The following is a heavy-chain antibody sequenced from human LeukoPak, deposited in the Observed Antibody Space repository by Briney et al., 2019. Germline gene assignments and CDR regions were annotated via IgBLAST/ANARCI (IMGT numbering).Heavy chain of an antibody. CDR1: GGSFSGYY. CDR3: ARLNSGSYYDY. Sequence: SETLSLTCAVYGGSFSGYYWSWIRQPPGKGLEWIGEINHSESTNYNPSLKSRVTISVDTSKNQFSLKLSSVTAADTAMFYCARLNSGSYYDYWGQGTLVTVSS. V-gene: IGHV4-34*01. J-gene: IGHJ4*02. CDR2: INHSEST. D-gene: IGHD1-26*01.